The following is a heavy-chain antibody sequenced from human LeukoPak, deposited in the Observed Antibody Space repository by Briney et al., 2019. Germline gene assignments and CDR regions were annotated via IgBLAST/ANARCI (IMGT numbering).Heavy chain of an antibody. CDR3: ARGKRSRFYYYYGMDV. D-gene: IGHD3-10*01. CDR1: GGSFSGYY. J-gene: IGHJ6*02. CDR2: INHSGST. Sequence: SETLSLTCAVYGGSFSGYYWSWIRQPPGKGLEWIGEINHSGSTNYNPSLKSRVTISVDTSKNQFSLKLSSVTAADTAVYYCARGKRSRFYYYYGMDVWGQGTTVTVSS. V-gene: IGHV4-34*01.